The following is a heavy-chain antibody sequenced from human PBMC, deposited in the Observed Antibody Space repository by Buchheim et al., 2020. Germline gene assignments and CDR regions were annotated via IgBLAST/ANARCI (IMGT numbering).Heavy chain of an antibody. CDR1: GFTFSSYG. D-gene: IGHD3-10*01. CDR3: ARDGHMVRGVITTNGMDV. Sequence: QVQLVESGGGVVQPGRSLRLSCAASGFTFSSYGMHWVRQAPGKGLEWVAVIWYDGSNKYYADSVKGRFTISRANSKNTLYLQMNSLRAEDTAVYYCARDGHMVRGVITTNGMDVWGQGTT. V-gene: IGHV3-33*01. J-gene: IGHJ6*02. CDR2: IWYDGSNK.